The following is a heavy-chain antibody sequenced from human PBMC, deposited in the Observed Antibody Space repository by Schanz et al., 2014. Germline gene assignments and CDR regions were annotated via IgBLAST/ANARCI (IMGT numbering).Heavy chain of an antibody. D-gene: IGHD1-1*01. V-gene: IGHV3-23*01. Sequence: EVHLLESGGGVVQPGGSLRLSCGASGFTFSNSAMTWVRQAPGKGLECVSFISGNGDTTFYAASVKGRFTISRDNSKNMLYLHMNTLRAEDTAKYYCAKGTWAGRFHWNDFLDYWGQGILVTVSS. CDR3: AKGTWAGRFHWNDFLDY. J-gene: IGHJ4*02. CDR1: GFTFSNSA. CDR2: ISGNGDTT.